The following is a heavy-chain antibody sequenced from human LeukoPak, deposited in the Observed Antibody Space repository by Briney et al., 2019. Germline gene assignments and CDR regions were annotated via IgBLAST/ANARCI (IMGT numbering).Heavy chain of an antibody. V-gene: IGHV4-39*01. D-gene: IGHD3-9*01. CDR2: IYYSGST. J-gene: IGHJ4*02. CDR3: ARGLRYFDWLEPPDY. CDR1: GDSISSSSYY. Sequence: SETLSLTCTVSGDSISSSSYYWGWIRQPPGKGLEWIGSIYYSGSTYYNPSLKSRVTISVDTSKNQFSLKLSSVTAADTAVYYCARGLRYFDWLEPPDYWGQGTLVTVSS.